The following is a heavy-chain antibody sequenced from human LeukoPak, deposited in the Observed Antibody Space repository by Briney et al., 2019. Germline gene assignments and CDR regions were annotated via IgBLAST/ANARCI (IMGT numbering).Heavy chain of an antibody. Sequence: SSETLSLTCTVSGGSISSYYWSWLRQPPGKGLEWIGYIYYSGSTNYNPSLKSRVTISVDTSKNQFSLKLSSVTAADTAVYYCARHLRWLEYYYGMDVWGQGTTVTVSS. V-gene: IGHV4-59*08. CDR1: GGSISSYY. D-gene: IGHD6-19*01. J-gene: IGHJ6*02. CDR3: ARHLRWLEYYYGMDV. CDR2: IYYSGST.